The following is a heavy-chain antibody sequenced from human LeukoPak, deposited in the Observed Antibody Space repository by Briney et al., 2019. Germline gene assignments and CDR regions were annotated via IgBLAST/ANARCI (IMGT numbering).Heavy chain of an antibody. CDR1: GGPFSSYY. CDR3: ARQRADRIFGVVMGFGLDY. CDR2: IYYTGSA. D-gene: IGHD3-3*02. V-gene: IGHV4-59*12. J-gene: IGHJ4*02. Sequence: SETLSLTCTVSGGPFSSYYWSWIRQPPGKGLEWIGYIYYTGSANYNPSLKSRVTMSVDTSKNQFSLKLSSVAAADTAVYYCARQRADRIFGVVMGFGLDYWGRGTLVTVSS.